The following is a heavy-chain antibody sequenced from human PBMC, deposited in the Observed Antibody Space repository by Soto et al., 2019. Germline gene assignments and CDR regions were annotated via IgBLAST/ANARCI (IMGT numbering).Heavy chain of an antibody. CDR3: ARHGALQHKPLGGNYYYYMDV. Sequence: SETLSLTCTVSGGSISSYYWSWIRQPPGKGLEWIGYIYYSGSTNYNPSLKSRVTISVDTSKNQFSLKLSSVTAADTAVYYCARHGALQHKPLGGNYYYYMDVWGKGTTVTVSS. CDR1: GGSISSYY. J-gene: IGHJ6*03. V-gene: IGHV4-59*08. D-gene: IGHD1-1*01. CDR2: IYYSGST.